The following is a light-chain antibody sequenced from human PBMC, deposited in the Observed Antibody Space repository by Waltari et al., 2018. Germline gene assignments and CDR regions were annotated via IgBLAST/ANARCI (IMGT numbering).Light chain of an antibody. J-gene: IGKJ1*01. CDR1: QTLSKF. V-gene: IGKV1-39*01. CDR3: QQTYTTPWT. CDR2: AAS. Sequence: DIQMTQSPSPSSASVGARVSTTCLSSQTLSKFLNWYQQKPGEAPKHLIYAASTLQSGVPSRFRGGGSGTDFTLIISSLQPDDFATYFCQQTYTTPWTFGQGTRVDI.